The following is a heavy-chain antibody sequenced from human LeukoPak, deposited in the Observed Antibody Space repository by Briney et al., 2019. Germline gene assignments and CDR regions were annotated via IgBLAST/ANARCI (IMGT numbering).Heavy chain of an antibody. CDR1: GFMVGHKY. CDR3: ARGQTDLLRNYFDY. V-gene: IGHV3-66*01. Sequence: RPGGSLRLSCAASGFMVGHKYMSRVRQAPGKGLEWLSIIYAGGNTYSADSVKGRFTISRDNSRNTVYLQMNNLRDDDTAVYYCARGQTDLLRNYFDYWGPGTPVTVSS. J-gene: IGHJ4*02. CDR2: IYAGGNT.